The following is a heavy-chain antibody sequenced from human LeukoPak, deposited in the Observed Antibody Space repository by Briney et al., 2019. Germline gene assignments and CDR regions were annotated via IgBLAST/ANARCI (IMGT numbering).Heavy chain of an antibody. CDR1: GFTFSSYS. CDR2: ISSSSSYI. V-gene: IGHV3-21*01. CDR3: ARGGAARPDY. J-gene: IGHJ4*02. Sequence: GGSLRLSCGASGFTFSSYSLNWVRQAPGKGLEWVSSISSSSSYIYYADSVKGRFTISRDNAKNSLYLQMNSLRAEDTAVYYCARGGAARPDYWGQGTLVTVSS. D-gene: IGHD6-6*01.